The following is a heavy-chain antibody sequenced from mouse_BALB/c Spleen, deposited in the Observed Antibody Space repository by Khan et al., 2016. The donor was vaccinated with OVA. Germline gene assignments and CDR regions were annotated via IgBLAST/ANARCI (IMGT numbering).Heavy chain of an antibody. J-gene: IGHJ3*01. CDR3: ARDLYDGAWFAY. CDR2: IWAGGST. V-gene: IGHV2-9*02. Sequence: QVQLKESGPGLVAPSQTLSITCTVSGFSLSNYGVHWVRQPPGKGLEWLGVIWAGGSTNHNSALMSRLSISKDDSKRQVFLNINRLPTDATAMYYCARDLYDGAWFAYWGQGTLVTVSA. CDR1: GFSLSNYG. D-gene: IGHD2-3*01.